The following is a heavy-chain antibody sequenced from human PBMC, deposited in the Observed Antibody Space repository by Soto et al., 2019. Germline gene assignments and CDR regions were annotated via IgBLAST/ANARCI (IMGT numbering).Heavy chain of an antibody. Sequence: LRLSCAASGFTFSNAWMNWVRQAPGKGLEWVGRIKSKTDGGTTDYAAPVKGRFTISRDDSKNTLYLQMNSLKTEDTAVYYCTTRYDFWSGYYKSYGMDVWGQGTTVTVSS. D-gene: IGHD3-3*01. CDR1: GFTFSNAW. CDR2: IKSKTDGGTT. V-gene: IGHV3-15*07. CDR3: TTRYDFWSGYYKSYGMDV. J-gene: IGHJ6*02.